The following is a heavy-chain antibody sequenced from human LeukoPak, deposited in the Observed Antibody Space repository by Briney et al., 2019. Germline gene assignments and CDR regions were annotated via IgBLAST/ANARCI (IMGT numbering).Heavy chain of an antibody. J-gene: IGHJ5*02. V-gene: IGHV1-69*04. D-gene: IGHD3-3*01. CDR1: GGTFSSYA. CDR2: TIPILGIA. CDR3: ARDADYDFWSGYPRELDP. Sequence: SVKVSCKASGGTFSSYAISWVRQAPGQGLEWMGRTIPILGIANYAQKFQGRVTITADKSTSTAYMELSSLRSEDTAVYYCARDADYDFWSGYPRELDPWGQGTLVTVSS.